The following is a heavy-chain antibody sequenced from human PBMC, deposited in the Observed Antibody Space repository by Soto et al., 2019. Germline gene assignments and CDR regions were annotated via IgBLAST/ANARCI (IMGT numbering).Heavy chain of an antibody. D-gene: IGHD3-16*02. CDR3: ERDSPTMLTFGGVIVTPHRCYFDY. J-gene: IGHJ4*02. Sequence: QVQLVQSGAEVKKPGASVKVSCKASGYTFTSYGISWVRQAPGQGLEWMGWISAYNGNTNYAQKLQGRVTMTTDTSTSTAYMELRILRSDDTAVYYCERDSPTMLTFGGVIVTPHRCYFDYWGQGTLVTVSS. CDR1: GYTFTSYG. V-gene: IGHV1-18*01. CDR2: ISAYNGNT.